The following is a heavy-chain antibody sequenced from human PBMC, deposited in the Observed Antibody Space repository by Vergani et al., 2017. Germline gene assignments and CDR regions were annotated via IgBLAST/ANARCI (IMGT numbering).Heavy chain of an antibody. D-gene: IGHD1-1*01. CDR3: ARDALERAYYYYYYYMDV. Sequence: EVQLVESGGGLVQPGGSLRLSCAASGFTFSSYWMSWVRQAPGKGLEWVANIKQDGSEKYYVDSVKGRFTISRENAKNSLYLQMNSLRAEDTAVYYCARDALERAYYYYYYYMDVWGKGTTVTVS. CDR1: GFTFSSYW. V-gene: IGHV3-7*01. CDR2: IKQDGSEK. J-gene: IGHJ6*03.